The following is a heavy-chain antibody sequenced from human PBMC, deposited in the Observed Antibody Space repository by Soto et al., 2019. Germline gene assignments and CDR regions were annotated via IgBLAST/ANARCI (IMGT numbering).Heavy chain of an antibody. CDR2: ITDTGGDA. CDR3: AHRVNMARGPYNYFGP. Sequence: GGSLRLSCVASGLTFGSRAMTWVRQAPGEGLQWVSTITDTGGDAKYADSVRGRFVISRDNSKKTLYLQMTSLTAEDTATYYCAHRVNMARGPYNYFGPWGQGTLVTVSS. CDR1: GLTFGSRA. J-gene: IGHJ5*02. V-gene: IGHV3-23*01. D-gene: IGHD3-10*01.